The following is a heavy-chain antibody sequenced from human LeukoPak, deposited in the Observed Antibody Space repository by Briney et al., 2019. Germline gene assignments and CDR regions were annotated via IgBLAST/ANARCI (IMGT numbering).Heavy chain of an antibody. V-gene: IGHV4-59*01. CDR3: ARVPFYFGSGSLMYYFDS. CDR1: GGSIRNYC. CDR2: IYCSGRT. Sequence: PSETLSLTCTVSGGSIRNYCWSWIRQPPGKGLEWIGNIYCSGRTNYNPSLKSRVTISVDMSKNQFSLKLSSVTAADTAVYSCARVPFYFGSGSLMYYFDSWGQGTLVTVSS. D-gene: IGHD3-10*01. J-gene: IGHJ4*02.